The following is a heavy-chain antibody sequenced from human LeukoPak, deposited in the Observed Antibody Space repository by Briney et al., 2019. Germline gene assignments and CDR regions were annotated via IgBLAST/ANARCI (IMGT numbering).Heavy chain of an antibody. CDR1: GFTFSSYG. Sequence: PGGSLRLSCAASGFTFSSYGMHWVRQAPGKGLEWVSYISSSGSTIYYADSVKGRFTIFRDNARNSLFLQMNSLRAEDTAVYYCARGSYLGTDAFDIWGQGTMVTVSS. D-gene: IGHD1-26*01. V-gene: IGHV3-48*04. CDR2: ISSSGSTI. CDR3: ARGSYLGTDAFDI. J-gene: IGHJ3*02.